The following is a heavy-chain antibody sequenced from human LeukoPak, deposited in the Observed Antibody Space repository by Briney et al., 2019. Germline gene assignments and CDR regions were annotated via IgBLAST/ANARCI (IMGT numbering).Heavy chain of an antibody. CDR1: GFTFSSYS. CDR3: ARDSSSSTRG. V-gene: IGHV3-21*01. Sequence: EGSLRLSCAASGFTFSSYSENWVRQAPGKGLEWFSSISSSSSYIYYADSVKGRFTISRHNAKNSLYLQMNSLRGEDTAVYCSARDSSSSTRGWGQGTLVTVSS. J-gene: IGHJ4*02. CDR2: ISSSSSYI. D-gene: IGHD6-13*01.